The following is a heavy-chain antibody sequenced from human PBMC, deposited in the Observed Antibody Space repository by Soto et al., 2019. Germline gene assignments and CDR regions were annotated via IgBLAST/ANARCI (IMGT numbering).Heavy chain of an antibody. J-gene: IGHJ4*02. CDR1: GFTLTELA. CDR3: VTDVFLVDQ. V-gene: IGHV1-24*01. CDR2: LDPENGET. Sequence: GASVKVSCKVSGFTLTELAMHWVRQPPGKGLEWMGGLDPENGETLYAQRFQGRVTLSEDTSSDTAYMELTSLRSDDTAVYYCVTDVFLVDQWGQGTLVTVSS.